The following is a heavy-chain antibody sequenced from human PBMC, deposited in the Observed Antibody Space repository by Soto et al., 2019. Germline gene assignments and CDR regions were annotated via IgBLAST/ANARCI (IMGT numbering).Heavy chain of an antibody. CDR1: GFIFSTSA. V-gene: IGHV3-23*01. J-gene: IGHJ6*02. CDR2: ISSTGGSP. Sequence: EVQLLESGGNLVQPGGSLRLSCVASGFIFSTSAMSWVRQAPGKGREWVSAISSTGGSPYYADSVKGRFTISRDNSKNTLYLEMNSLRADDTAVYYCAKGPTIFGVIIVAEYYYGMDVWGQGTTVTVSS. CDR3: AKGPTIFGVIIVAEYYYGMDV. D-gene: IGHD3-3*01.